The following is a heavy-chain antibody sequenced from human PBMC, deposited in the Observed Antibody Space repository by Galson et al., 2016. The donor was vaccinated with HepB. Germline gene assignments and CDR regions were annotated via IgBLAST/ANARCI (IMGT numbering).Heavy chain of an antibody. CDR1: GGTFSSYA. D-gene: IGHD2/OR15-2a*01. CDR2: ISAYNHNT. Sequence: SVKVSCKASGGTFSSYAFSWVRQAPGQGLEWMGWISAYNHNTHYAQNLQDRVTLTTESSTSTAYMELRSLRSDDTAVYYCARSPSMSGYGYYDYWGQGTLVTVSS. V-gene: IGHV1-18*04. CDR3: ARSPSMSGYGYYDY. J-gene: IGHJ4*02.